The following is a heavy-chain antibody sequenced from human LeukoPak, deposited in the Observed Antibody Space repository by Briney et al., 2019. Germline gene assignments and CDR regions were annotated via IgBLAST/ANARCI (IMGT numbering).Heavy chain of an antibody. Sequence: PSETLSLTCTVSGGSISTSNYYWGWIRQPPGKGLEWIGNIFYSGSTYYSPSLKSRVTISLDTSRNQFSLKLSSVTAADTAVYYCARAYFSSWYMNWFDPWGQGTLVTVSS. CDR2: IFYSGST. CDR3: ARAYFSSWYMNWFDP. CDR1: GGSISTSNYY. J-gene: IGHJ5*02. V-gene: IGHV4-39*07. D-gene: IGHD6-13*01.